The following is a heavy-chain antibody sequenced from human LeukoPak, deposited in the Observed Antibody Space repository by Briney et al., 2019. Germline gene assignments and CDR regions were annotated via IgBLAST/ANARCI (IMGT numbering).Heavy chain of an antibody. D-gene: IGHD6-19*01. J-gene: IGHJ6*03. V-gene: IGHV3-33*01. CDR1: GFTFSRYG. CDR2: FWSDGSSK. Sequence: PGRSLRLSCAASGFTFSRYGRNGVGKAPGRGLKGLAVFWSDGSSKYSVDSVQGRFTISRDNSKTTLYLQMNSLRDEDTAVYYCARDGVAVAGDTLYYMDVWGKGTTVTVSS. CDR3: ARDGVAVAGDTLYYMDV.